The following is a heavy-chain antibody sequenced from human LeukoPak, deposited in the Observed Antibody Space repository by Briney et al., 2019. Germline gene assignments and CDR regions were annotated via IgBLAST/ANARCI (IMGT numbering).Heavy chain of an antibody. CDR2: ISSSGTTI. V-gene: IGHV3-48*03. D-gene: IGHD2-2*01. Sequence: GGSLRLSCAASGFTFSSYEMNWVRQAPGKGLEWVSYISSSGTTIYYADSVKGRFTISRDNSKNTVYLQMNSLRGDDTAAYYCAKGYCSSTSGCSEGFWGQGTLVTVSS. CDR1: GFTFSSYE. J-gene: IGHJ4*02. CDR3: AKGYCSSTSGCSEGF.